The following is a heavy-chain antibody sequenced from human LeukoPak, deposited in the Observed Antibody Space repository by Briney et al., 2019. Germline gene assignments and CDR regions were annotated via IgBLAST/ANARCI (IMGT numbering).Heavy chain of an antibody. CDR2: ISGSGGST. Sequence: GGSLRLSCAASGFTFSSYAMSWVRQAPGKGLDGVSAISGSGGSTYYADSVKGRFTISRDNSKNTLYLQMNSLSAEDTAVYYCAKDRDVVVPAANWFDPWGQGTLVTVSS. J-gene: IGHJ5*02. CDR1: GFTFSSYA. D-gene: IGHD2-2*01. CDR3: AKDRDVVVPAANWFDP. V-gene: IGHV3-23*01.